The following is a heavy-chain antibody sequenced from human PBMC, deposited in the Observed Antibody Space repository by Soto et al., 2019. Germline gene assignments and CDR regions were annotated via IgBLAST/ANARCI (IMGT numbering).Heavy chain of an antibody. D-gene: IGHD6-19*01. CDR1: GGTFSSYT. Sequence: QVQLVQSGAEVKKPGSSVKVSCKASGGTFSSYTISWVRQAPGQGLEWMGRIIPILGIANYAQKFQGRVTITADKSTITAYMELSSLRSEDTAVYYCARDPDYSSGWYVNWFDPWGQGTLVTVSS. J-gene: IGHJ5*02. CDR3: ARDPDYSSGWYVNWFDP. V-gene: IGHV1-69*08. CDR2: IIPILGIA.